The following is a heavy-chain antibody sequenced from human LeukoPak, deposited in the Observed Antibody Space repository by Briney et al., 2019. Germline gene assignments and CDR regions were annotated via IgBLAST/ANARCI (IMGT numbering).Heavy chain of an antibody. V-gene: IGHV3-30*18. CDR2: ISYDGSNK. D-gene: IGHD2-15*01. J-gene: IGHJ4*02. CDR3: AKDQDCSGGSCQFDY. CDR1: GFTFSSHG. Sequence: PGRSLRLSCGASGFTFSSHGMHWGRQAPGKGLEWVAAISYDGSNKYYADSVKGRFTISRDNSKNTLYLQMNSLRAEDTAVYYCAKDQDCSGGSCQFDYWGQGTLVTVSS.